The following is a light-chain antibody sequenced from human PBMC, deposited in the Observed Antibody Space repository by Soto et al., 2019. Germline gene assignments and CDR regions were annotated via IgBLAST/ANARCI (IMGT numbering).Light chain of an antibody. CDR2: GAS. CDR1: QSVSSSY. Sequence: EIVLTQSPGTLSLSPGERATLSCRASQSVSSSYLSWYQQKPGQAPRLLMYGASSRATGIPDRFSGSGSGTGFTLTISRLGPEDFAVYYCQQYGSSPWTFGQGTKVEI. J-gene: IGKJ1*01. V-gene: IGKV3-20*01. CDR3: QQYGSSPWT.